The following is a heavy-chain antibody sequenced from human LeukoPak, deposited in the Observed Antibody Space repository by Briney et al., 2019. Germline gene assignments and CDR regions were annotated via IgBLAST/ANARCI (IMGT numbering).Heavy chain of an antibody. CDR2: IYYSGST. Sequence: SQTLSLTCTVSGGSISSGGYYWSWIRQHPGKGLEWIGYIYYSGSTYYNPSLKSRVIISVDTSKNQFSLKLSSVTAADTAVYYCASNYYGLGRLDYWGQGNLVTVSS. CDR1: GGSISSGGYY. J-gene: IGHJ4*02. CDR3: ASNYYGLGRLDY. D-gene: IGHD3-10*01. V-gene: IGHV4-31*03.